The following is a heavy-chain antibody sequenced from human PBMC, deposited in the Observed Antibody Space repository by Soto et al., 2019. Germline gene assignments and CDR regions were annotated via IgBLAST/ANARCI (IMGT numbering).Heavy chain of an antibody. D-gene: IGHD2-21*01. V-gene: IGHV4-34*01. Sequence: SETQSVTCIVAGGYLSDYFLSWIRQHPGMALEWIGEINHLGSINYNPSLKSRVTMSVDTSKNQFSLTLNSVTAADTATYYCARGGISHWAYFYYMDVWDRGTTVTVS. CDR3: ARGGISHWAYFYYMDV. CDR2: INHLGSI. J-gene: IGHJ6*03. CDR1: GGYLSDYF.